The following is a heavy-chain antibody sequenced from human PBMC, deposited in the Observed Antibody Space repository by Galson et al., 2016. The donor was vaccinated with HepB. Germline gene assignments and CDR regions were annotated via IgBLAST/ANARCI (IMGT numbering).Heavy chain of an antibody. J-gene: IGHJ4*02. CDR3: TRVHREGIAAAGFQI. CDR2: INTDGSST. V-gene: IGHV3-74*01. D-gene: IGHD6-13*01. CDR1: GFPFSKYW. Sequence: SLRLSCAASGFPFSKYWMHWVRQAPGKGLVWVSRINTDGSSTNYADSVKGRFTISRDNAKNTLYLQMNSLRAEDTALYYCTRVHREGIAAAGFQIWGQGTLVTVSS.